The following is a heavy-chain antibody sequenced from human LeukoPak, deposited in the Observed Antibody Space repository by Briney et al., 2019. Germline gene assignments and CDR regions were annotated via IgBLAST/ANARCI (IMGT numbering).Heavy chain of an antibody. CDR2: ISGSGGST. V-gene: IGHV3-23*01. CDR3: ANAVVVGPSQFDY. Sequence: GGSLRLSCAASGFTFSSYAMSWVRQAPGNGLEWVSAISGSGGSTYYADSVRGRFTISRDNSKNTLYLQMNSLRAEDTAVYYCANAVVVGPSQFDYWGQGTLVTVSS. D-gene: IGHD2-15*01. CDR1: GFTFSSYA. J-gene: IGHJ4*02.